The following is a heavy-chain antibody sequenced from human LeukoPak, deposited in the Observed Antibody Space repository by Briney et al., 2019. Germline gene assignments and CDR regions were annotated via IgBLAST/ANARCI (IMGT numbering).Heavy chain of an antibody. J-gene: IGHJ5*02. CDR2: IYYSGST. CDR1: GGSISSYY. Sequence: SETLSLTCTVSGGSISSYYWSWIRQPPGKGLEWIGYIYYSGSTNYNPSLKSRVTKSVDTSKNQFSLKLSSVTAADTAVYYCVRGSGSPLRQSWFDPWGQGTLVTVSS. D-gene: IGHD3-10*01. V-gene: IGHV4-59*01. CDR3: VRGSGSPLRQSWFDP.